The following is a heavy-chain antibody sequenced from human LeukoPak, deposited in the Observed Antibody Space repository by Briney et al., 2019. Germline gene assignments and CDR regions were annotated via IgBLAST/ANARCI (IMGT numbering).Heavy chain of an antibody. V-gene: IGHV4-34*01. CDR3: ARGYTSSSSRPGY. D-gene: IGHD6-6*01. Sequence: SETLSLTCAVYGGSFSGYYWSWIRQPPGKGLEWIGEINHSGSTKYNPSLKSRVTISVDTSKNQFSLKLSSVTAADTAVYYCARGYTSSSSRPGYWGQGTLVTVSS. CDR1: GGSFSGYY. CDR2: INHSGST. J-gene: IGHJ4*02.